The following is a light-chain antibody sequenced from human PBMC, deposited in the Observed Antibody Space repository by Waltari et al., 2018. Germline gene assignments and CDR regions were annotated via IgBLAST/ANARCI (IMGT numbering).Light chain of an antibody. J-gene: IGLJ3*02. CDR3: QSYDTSLSGSNWV. CDR2: ANT. Sequence: QSVLTQPPSVSGAPGQRVTVSCTGSSSNIGAGYAVHWYQHLPGTAPKLLTYANTTRPAGVPDRLCGAKSGTSASLAITGLQADDEADYYCQSYDTSLSGSNWVFGGGTKLTVL. V-gene: IGLV1-40*01. CDR1: SSNIGAGYA.